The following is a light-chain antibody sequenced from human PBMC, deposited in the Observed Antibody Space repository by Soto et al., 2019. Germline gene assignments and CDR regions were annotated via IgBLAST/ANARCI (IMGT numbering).Light chain of an antibody. CDR2: DVN. V-gene: IGLV2-14*03. J-gene: IGLJ1*01. Sequence: QSVLTQPASVSGSPGQSISISCTGTSSDVGAYNYVSWYQQYPGKGPKLIIYDVNNRPSGVSNRFSGSKSGNTASLTISGLQADDEADYFCRSYSIITTRYVFGTATKVTDL. CDR1: SSDVGAYNY. CDR3: RSYSIITTRYV.